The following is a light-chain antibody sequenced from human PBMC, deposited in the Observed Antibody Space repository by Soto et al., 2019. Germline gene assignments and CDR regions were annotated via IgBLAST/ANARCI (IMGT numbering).Light chain of an antibody. Sequence: QSALTQPASVSGSPGQSITISCAGTSSDVGTYNYVSWYQQHPGSTPKIIIYEVSNRPSGVSDRFSGSKSGNTASLTISGLQAGDEADYYCSSFTTSSTRIFGGGTKVTV. J-gene: IGLJ2*01. CDR1: SSDVGTYNY. CDR3: SSFTTSSTRI. V-gene: IGLV2-14*01. CDR2: EVS.